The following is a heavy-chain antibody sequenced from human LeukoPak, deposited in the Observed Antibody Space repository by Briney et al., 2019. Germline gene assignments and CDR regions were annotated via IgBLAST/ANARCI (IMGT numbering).Heavy chain of an antibody. CDR3: ARGRVGDYPRFVDS. V-gene: IGHV1-2*02. D-gene: IGHD4-17*01. CDR2: INPNSGGT. CDR1: GYTFNGYY. J-gene: IGHJ4*02. Sequence: ASVKVSCKASGYTFNGYYMHWVRQAPGQGLEWMGWINPNSGGTIYAQKLQGRVTMTRDTSINTAYMELSSLRSDDTAVFYCARGRVGDYPRFVDSWGQGTLVTVSS.